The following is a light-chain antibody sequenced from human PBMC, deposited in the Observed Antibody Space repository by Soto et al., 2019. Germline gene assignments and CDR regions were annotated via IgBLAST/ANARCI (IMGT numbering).Light chain of an antibody. CDR2: GTT. V-gene: IGLV1-40*01. CDR3: QSYDTSLSGWV. CDR1: SSNIGAGYD. Sequence: QPVLTQPPSVSGAPGQRVTISCTGSSSNIGAGYDVHWYQQLPGTAPKLLIYGTTSRPSGVPDRFSGSKSGTSGSLAITGLQTEDEADYYCQSYDTSLSGWVFGGGTKLTVL. J-gene: IGLJ3*02.